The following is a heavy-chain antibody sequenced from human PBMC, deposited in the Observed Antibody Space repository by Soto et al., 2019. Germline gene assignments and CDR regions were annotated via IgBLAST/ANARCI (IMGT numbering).Heavy chain of an antibody. CDR2: MNSGSNVI. CDR1: GFTFSSYS. J-gene: IGHJ5*02. Sequence: VQLVEAGGGVVQPGRSLRLSCAASGFTFSSYSMNWVRQAPGKGLEWISYMNSGSNVIYYADSVMGRFTISRDNAKNSLFLQMNSLRDEDTAVYYCARMGASWFDPWGQGTLVTVSS. D-gene: IGHD3-16*01. V-gene: IGHV3-48*02. CDR3: ARMGASWFDP.